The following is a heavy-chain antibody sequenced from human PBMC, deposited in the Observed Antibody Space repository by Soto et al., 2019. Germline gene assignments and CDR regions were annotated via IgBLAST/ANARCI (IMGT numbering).Heavy chain of an antibody. D-gene: IGHD3-3*01. V-gene: IGHV3-48*02. CDR1: GFTFSSYS. CDR3: ARDFYITTIFGVVMGGMDV. CDR2: ISSSSSTI. J-gene: IGHJ6*02. Sequence: HPGGSLRLSCAASGFTFSSYSMNWVRQAPGKGLEWVSYISSSSSTIYYADSVKGRFTISRDNAKNSLYLQMNSLRDEDTAVYYCARDFYITTIFGVVMGGMDVWGQGTTVTVSS.